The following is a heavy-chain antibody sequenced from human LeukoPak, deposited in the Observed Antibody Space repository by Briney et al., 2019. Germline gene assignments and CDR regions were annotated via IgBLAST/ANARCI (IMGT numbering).Heavy chain of an antibody. V-gene: IGHV3-73*01. D-gene: IGHD1-14*01. J-gene: IGHJ4*02. CDR2: IKSKAYNYAT. Sequence: GGSLRLSCAASGFTFSGSAIHWVRQASGKGLEWIGRIKSKAYNYATTYAASVKGRFSISKDDSKSTAYLQMNSLKTEDTAVYYCTRPYDHSDYWGQGTLVTVSS. CDR1: GFTFSGSA. CDR3: TRPYDHSDY.